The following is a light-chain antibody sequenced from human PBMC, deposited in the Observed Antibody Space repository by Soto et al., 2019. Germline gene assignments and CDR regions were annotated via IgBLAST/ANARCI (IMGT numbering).Light chain of an antibody. CDR2: AAS. J-gene: IGKJ1*01. V-gene: IGKV1-39*01. Sequence: DIQMTQSPSSLSASVEDRVIITCRASQSISNHLNWYQQKPGKAPKLLIFAASSLQSGVPSRFSGSRSGPDFTLTIGSMQTADFANYSCQQSHSSPPTVGQGTKVDIK. CDR3: QQSHSSPPT. CDR1: QSISNH.